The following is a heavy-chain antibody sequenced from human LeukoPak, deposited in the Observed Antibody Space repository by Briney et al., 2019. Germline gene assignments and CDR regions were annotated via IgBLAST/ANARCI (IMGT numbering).Heavy chain of an antibody. V-gene: IGHV4-61*02. CDR2: LYTSGST. J-gene: IGHJ4*02. D-gene: IGHD6-13*01. CDR1: GGSISSGSYY. Sequence: SQTLSLTCTVSGGSISSGSYYWSWIRQAAGKGLEWIGRLYTSGSTNYNPSLKSRLTMSVDTSKNQFSLKLSSVTAADTAVYYCARETGSSWYEGLKYYFDYWGQGTLVTVSS. CDR3: ARETGSSWYEGLKYYFDY.